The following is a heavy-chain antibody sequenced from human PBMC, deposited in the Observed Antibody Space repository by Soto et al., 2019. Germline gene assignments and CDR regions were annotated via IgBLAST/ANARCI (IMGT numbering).Heavy chain of an antibody. V-gene: IGHV4-31*03. CDR2: IDYSGST. Sequence: PSETLSLTCTVSRGSISSGGYYWSCIRQHPGKGLEWIGYIDYSGSTYYNPSRKSRVTISVDTSKNQFSLKLSSVTAADTAVYYCARLPNPRGADGMDVWGQGTTVTVSS. CDR1: RGSISSGGYY. D-gene: IGHD2-8*01. J-gene: IGHJ6*02. CDR3: ARLPNPRGADGMDV.